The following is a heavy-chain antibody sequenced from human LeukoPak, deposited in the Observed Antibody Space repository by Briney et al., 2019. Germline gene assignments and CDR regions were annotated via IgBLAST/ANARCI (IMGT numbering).Heavy chain of an antibody. Sequence: SETLSLTCTVSGGSISSYYWSWIRQPPGKGLEWIGYIYYSRSTNYNPSLKSRVTISVDTSKNQFSLKLSSVTAADTAVYYCARVISSSWYVDYWGQGTLVTVSS. CDR3: ARVISSSWYVDY. D-gene: IGHD6-13*01. V-gene: IGHV4-59*01. CDR1: GGSISSYY. CDR2: IYYSRST. J-gene: IGHJ4*02.